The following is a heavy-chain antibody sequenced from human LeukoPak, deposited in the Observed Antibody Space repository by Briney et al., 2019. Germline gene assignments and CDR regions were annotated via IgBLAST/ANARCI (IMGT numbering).Heavy chain of an antibody. J-gene: IGHJ4*02. CDR3: AKDQSSYLDY. V-gene: IGHV3-23*01. CDR2: ISGSGSST. Sequence: GGSLRLSCAASGFTFTSYAMNWVRQAPGKGLEWVSTISGSGSSTYYVDSVKGRFTISRDNSKNTLYLQMNSLRAEDTAVYYCAKDQSSYLDYWGQGTLVTVSS. CDR1: GFTFTSYA. D-gene: IGHD6-6*01.